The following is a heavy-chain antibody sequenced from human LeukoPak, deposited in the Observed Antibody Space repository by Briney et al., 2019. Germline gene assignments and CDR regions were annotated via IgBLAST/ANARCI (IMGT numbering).Heavy chain of an antibody. J-gene: IGHJ4*02. CDR2: IKQDGSEK. CDR1: GFTFSSYW. V-gene: IGHV3-7*01. Sequence: PGGSLRLSCAASGFTFSSYWMSWVRQAPGKGLEWVANIKQDGSEKYYVDSMKGRFTISRDNAKNSLYLQMNSLRAEDTAVYYCARSPIVVVTDYFDYWGQGTLVTVSS. D-gene: IGHD2-21*02. CDR3: ARSPIVVVTDYFDY.